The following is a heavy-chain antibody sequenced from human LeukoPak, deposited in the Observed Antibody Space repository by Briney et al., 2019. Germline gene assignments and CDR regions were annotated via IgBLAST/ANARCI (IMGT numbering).Heavy chain of an antibody. CDR3: ARIGAAGTRYYFDY. CDR2: IFYSGST. CDR1: GGSISTSNYY. D-gene: IGHD6-13*01. J-gene: IGHJ4*02. V-gene: IGHV4-39*07. Sequence: SETLSLTCSVSGGSISTSNYYWGWIRQPPGKGLEWIGNIFYSGSTYYSPSLKSRVTISLDTSRNQFSLKLSSVTAADTAVYYCARIGAAGTRYYFDYWSQGTLVTVSS.